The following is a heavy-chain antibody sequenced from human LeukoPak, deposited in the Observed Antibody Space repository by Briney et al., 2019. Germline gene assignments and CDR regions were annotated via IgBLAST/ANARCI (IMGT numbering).Heavy chain of an antibody. CDR1: EFTFSSYA. CDR3: AKRFSHCFDY. Sequence: GGSLRLSCAASEFTFSSYAMSWVRQAPGKGLEWVSTISGSCDSTYYADSGKGRFTISRDNPKNTLYLQMNSLRAEDTAVYYCAKRFSHCFDYWGQGTLVTVSS. J-gene: IGHJ4*02. CDR2: ISGSCDST. D-gene: IGHD3-16*01. V-gene: IGHV3-23*01.